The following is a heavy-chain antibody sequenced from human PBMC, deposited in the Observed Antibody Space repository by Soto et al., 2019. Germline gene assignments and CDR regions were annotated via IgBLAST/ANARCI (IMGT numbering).Heavy chain of an antibody. CDR1: YGSISNGTYN. Sequence: TLSHRYSVSYGSISNGTYNWSWIRQLPGKGLEWIGNIYYIGTTSYNPSLKSRVTMSIDTSKNQFSLKLRSVVAADTAMYYCAKNETTRPWFAPWGQATLVT. J-gene: IGHJ5*02. D-gene: IGHD1-1*01. CDR2: IYYIGTT. CDR3: AKNETTRPWFAP. V-gene: IGHV4-31*03.